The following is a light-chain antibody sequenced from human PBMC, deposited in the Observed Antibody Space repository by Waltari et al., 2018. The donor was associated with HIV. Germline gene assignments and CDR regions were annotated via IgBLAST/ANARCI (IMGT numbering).Light chain of an antibody. CDR3: SSYTSTITVV. Sequence: TISCTVTDSELGDYNYVSWYQQHQGKAPKLISFAVSNRPSWFSNRFSGSKSGNPASLTISGLQAEDEADYYCSSYTSTITVVFGGGTKVTVL. CDR1: DSELGDYNY. J-gene: IGLJ2*01. V-gene: IGLV2-14*01. CDR2: AVS.